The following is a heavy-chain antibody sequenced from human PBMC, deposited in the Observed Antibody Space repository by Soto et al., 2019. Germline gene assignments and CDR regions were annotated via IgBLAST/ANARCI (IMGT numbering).Heavy chain of an antibody. V-gene: IGHV3-48*03. J-gene: IGHJ6*02. Sequence: PGGSLRLSCAASGCTFSSYEMNWVRQAPGKGLEWVSYISSSGSTIYYADSVKGRFTISRDNAKNSLYLQMNSLRAEDTAVYYCARDHKGGYYYYGMDVWGQGTTVTVSS. CDR3: ARDHKGGYYYYGMDV. CDR1: GCTFSSYE. CDR2: ISSSGSTI.